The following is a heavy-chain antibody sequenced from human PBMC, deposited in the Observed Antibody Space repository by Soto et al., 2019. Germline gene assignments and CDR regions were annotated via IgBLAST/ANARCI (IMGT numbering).Heavy chain of an antibody. CDR2: ISSSGYI. Sequence: VWSLGLSCASSGFNFNSYTINWFRHAPVKRLELLSSISSSGYIFSTDSVRVRFTISRDNAKNSVYLQINSLRAEDTAVYFCARDCSGGSCYPGMDVWGQGTTV. CDR3: ARDCSGGSCYPGMDV. D-gene: IGHD2-15*01. J-gene: IGHJ6*02. V-gene: IGHV3-21*01. CDR1: GFNFNSYT.